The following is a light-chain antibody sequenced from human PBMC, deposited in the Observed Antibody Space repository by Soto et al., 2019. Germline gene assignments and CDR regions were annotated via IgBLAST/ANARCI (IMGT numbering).Light chain of an antibody. CDR2: AAS. CDR1: QGISSY. Sequence: DIQLTQSPSFLSASVGDRVTITCRASQGISSYLAWYQQKPGKAPKLLIFAASTLQNGVPSRFSGSGSGTEFTLTSSSLQPEDFATYSCLHLNSYSPDTFGPGTKVDIK. J-gene: IGKJ3*01. V-gene: IGKV1-9*01. CDR3: LHLNSYSPDT.